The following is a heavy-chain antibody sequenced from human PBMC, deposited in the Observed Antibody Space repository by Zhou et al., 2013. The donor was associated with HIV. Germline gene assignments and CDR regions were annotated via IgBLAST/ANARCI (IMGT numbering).Heavy chain of an antibody. J-gene: IGHJ6*03. CDR1: GYTFTSYG. CDR3: ARDEVVAAAGRSSYYMDV. CDR2: ISAYNGNT. Sequence: QVQLVQSGAEVKKPGASVKVSCKASGYTFTSYGISWVRQAPGQGLEWMGWISAYNGNTNYAQKLQGRVTMTTDTSTSTAYMELSSLRSEDTAVYYCARDEVVAAAGRSSYYMDVWGKGTTVTVSS. D-gene: IGHD6-13*01. V-gene: IGHV1-18*01.